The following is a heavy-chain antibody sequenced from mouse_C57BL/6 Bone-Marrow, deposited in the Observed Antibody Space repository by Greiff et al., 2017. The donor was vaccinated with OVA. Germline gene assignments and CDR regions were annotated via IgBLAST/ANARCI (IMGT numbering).Heavy chain of an antibody. CDR1: GYSITSGYY. Sequence: EVQLQQSGPGLVKPSQSLSLTCSVTGYSITSGYYWNWIRQFPGNKLEWMGYISYDGSNNYNPSLKNRISITRDTSKNQFFLKLNSVTTEDTATYYCASSTVVPYYYAMDYWGQGTSVTVSS. J-gene: IGHJ4*01. CDR2: ISYDGSN. V-gene: IGHV3-6*01. CDR3: ASSTVVPYYYAMDY. D-gene: IGHD1-1*01.